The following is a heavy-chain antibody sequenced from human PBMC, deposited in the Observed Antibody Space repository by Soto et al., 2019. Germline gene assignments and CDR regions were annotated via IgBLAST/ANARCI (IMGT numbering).Heavy chain of an antibody. J-gene: IGHJ4*02. Sequence: QVQLVESGGGVVQPRRSLRLSCAASGFTFSSYGMHWVRQAPGKGLEWVAVIWYDGSNKYYADSVKGRFTISRDNSKNTLYLQMNSLRAEDTAVYYCARGREMATIRYFDYWGQGTLVTVSS. CDR1: GFTFSSYG. V-gene: IGHV3-33*01. CDR3: ARGREMATIRYFDY. CDR2: IWYDGSNK. D-gene: IGHD5-12*01.